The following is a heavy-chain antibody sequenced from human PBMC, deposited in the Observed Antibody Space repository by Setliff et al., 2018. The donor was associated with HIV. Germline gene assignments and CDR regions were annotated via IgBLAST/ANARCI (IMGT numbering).Heavy chain of an antibody. CDR1: GGSISSYY. Sequence: SETLSLTCTVSGGSISSYYWSWIRQPPGKGLEWIGRIYTSGSTNYNPSLKSRVTMSVDTAKNQFSLKLSSVTAADTAVYYCARLIHTGLLYFDYWGLGKLVTVSS. J-gene: IGHJ4*02. CDR3: ARLIHTGLLYFDY. CDR2: IYTSGST. V-gene: IGHV4-4*07. D-gene: IGHD2-8*02.